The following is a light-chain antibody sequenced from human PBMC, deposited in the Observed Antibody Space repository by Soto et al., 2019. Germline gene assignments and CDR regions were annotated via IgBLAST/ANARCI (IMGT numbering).Light chain of an antibody. Sequence: EIVLTQSPGTLSLSPGERATLSCRASESVSENYLAWYQQRSGQAPRLVIYGASSRASAVPARFSGSGSGADFTLTISRLEPEECAVYYCQQYGSSPLTFGGGTKVEIK. CDR1: ESVSENY. CDR2: GAS. V-gene: IGKV3-20*01. CDR3: QQYGSSPLT. J-gene: IGKJ4*01.